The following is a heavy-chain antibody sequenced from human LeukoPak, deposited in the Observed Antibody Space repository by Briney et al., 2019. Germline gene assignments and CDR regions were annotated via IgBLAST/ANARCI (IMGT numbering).Heavy chain of an antibody. V-gene: IGHV1-2*02. D-gene: IGHD3-10*01. CDR3: ARVDGSDY. J-gene: IGHJ4*02. CDR1: GYTFTGYY. CDR2: INPNSGGT. Sequence: ASVKVSCKASGYTFTGYYMHWVRQAPGQGLEWMGWINPNSGGTNHAQKFQGRVTMTRDTSISTAYMELSRLRSDDTAVYYCARVDGSDYWGQGTLVTVSS.